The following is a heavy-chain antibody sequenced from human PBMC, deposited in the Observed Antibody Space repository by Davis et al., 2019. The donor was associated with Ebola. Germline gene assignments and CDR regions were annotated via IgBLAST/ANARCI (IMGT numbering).Heavy chain of an antibody. V-gene: IGHV1-8*01. CDR2: MNPNSGNT. CDR1: GYTFTSYD. J-gene: IGHJ6*03. D-gene: IGHD4-11*01. CDR3: ARGTTVTTDPHYYYMDV. Sequence: ASVKVSCKASGYTFTSYDINWVRQATGQGLEWMGWMNPNSGNTGYAQKVQGRVTMTTDTSTSTAYLDLRSLKSDDTAVYYCARGTTVTTDPHYYYMDVWGKGTTVTVSS.